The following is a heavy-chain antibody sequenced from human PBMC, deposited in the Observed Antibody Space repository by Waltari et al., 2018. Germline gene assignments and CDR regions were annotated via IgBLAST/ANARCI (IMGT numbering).Heavy chain of an antibody. CDR1: GFTFSRFW. CDR3: ARDENWNYYYMDV. Sequence: EVQLVESGGGLVQPGGSLRLSCVASGFTFSRFWMSWVRQAPGKGLEWVANIKEDGSEKHYVDAVNGRVTISRDNAKNSLYLQMNILEAEDTAVYYCARDENWNYYYMDVWGKGTAVTVSS. V-gene: IGHV3-7*01. J-gene: IGHJ6*03. CDR2: IKEDGSEK. D-gene: IGHD1-1*01.